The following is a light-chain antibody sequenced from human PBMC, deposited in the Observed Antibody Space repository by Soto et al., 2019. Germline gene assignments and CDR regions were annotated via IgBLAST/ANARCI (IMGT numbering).Light chain of an antibody. J-gene: IGLJ2*01. Sequence: QSVLTQPPSASGTPGQRVTISCSGSSSNIGSNSVNWYQQLPGTAPKLLMYSSNQRPSGVPDRFSGSKSGTSASLAISGLQSEDEADYYCAAWDDSLNGVVFGGGTKLTVV. CDR3: AAWDDSLNGVV. CDR1: SSNIGSNS. CDR2: SSN. V-gene: IGLV1-44*01.